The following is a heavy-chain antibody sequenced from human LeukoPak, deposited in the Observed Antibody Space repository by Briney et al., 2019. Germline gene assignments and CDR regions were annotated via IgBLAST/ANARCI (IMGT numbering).Heavy chain of an antibody. CDR2: ISYGGTYK. J-gene: IGHJ4*02. CDR3: ARSLSTTLYSYFDY. D-gene: IGHD3-16*02. Sequence: GGSLRLSCADSGLTFSNYAMNWVRQAPGKGLEWVAIISYGGTYKYYADSVKGRFTISRDNSKNTLYLQMNTLRVEDTAVYYCARSLSTTLYSYFDYWGQGTLVTVSS. CDR1: GLTFSNYA. V-gene: IGHV3-30-3*01.